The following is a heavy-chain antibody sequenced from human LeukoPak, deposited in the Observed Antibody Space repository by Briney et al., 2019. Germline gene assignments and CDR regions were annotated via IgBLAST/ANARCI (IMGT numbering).Heavy chain of an antibody. J-gene: IGHJ6*03. CDR3: AKDMSRVFYYYMDV. D-gene: IGHD2-2*01. CDR1: GFTFDDYA. Sequence: PGGSLRLSCAASGFTFDDYAMHWVRQAPGKGLEWVSGISWNSGSIGYADSVKGRFTISRDNAKNSLYLQMNSLRAEDMALYYCAKDMSRVFYYYMDVWGKGTTVTVSS. CDR2: ISWNSGSI. V-gene: IGHV3-9*03.